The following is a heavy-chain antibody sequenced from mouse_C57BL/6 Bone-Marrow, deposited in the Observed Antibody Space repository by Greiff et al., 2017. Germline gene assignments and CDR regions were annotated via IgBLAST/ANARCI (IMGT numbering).Heavy chain of an antibody. Sequence: QVQLQQSGAELARPGASVKLFCKASGYTLTNYGLSWVKQRTGQGLEWIGEIYPRSGNTYYNEKFKGKATLTADKSSSTAYMELRSLTSEDSAVYFCARGRLGGFAYWGQGTLVTVSA. V-gene: IGHV1-81*01. D-gene: IGHD4-1*01. CDR1: GYTLTNYG. CDR2: IYPRSGNT. CDR3: ARGRLGGFAY. J-gene: IGHJ3*01.